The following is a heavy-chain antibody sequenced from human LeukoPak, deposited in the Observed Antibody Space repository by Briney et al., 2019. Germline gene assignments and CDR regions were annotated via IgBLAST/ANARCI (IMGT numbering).Heavy chain of an antibody. J-gene: IGHJ4*02. Sequence: GGSLRLSCATPVLTVSSDYMSWVRQAPGKGLEWVSLIYSGGNTHYADSVKGRFTISRDNSKNTLYLQMNSLRAEDTAVYYCARGAIDGWGQGTLVTVSS. CDR2: IYSGGNT. V-gene: IGHV3-53*01. CDR3: ARGAIDG. D-gene: IGHD3-22*01. CDR1: VLTVSSDY.